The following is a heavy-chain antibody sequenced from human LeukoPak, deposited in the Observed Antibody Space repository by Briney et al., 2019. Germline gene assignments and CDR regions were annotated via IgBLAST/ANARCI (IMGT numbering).Heavy chain of an antibody. V-gene: IGHV3-7*01. Sequence: GGSLRLPCAASGFTFSTYWMTWVRQAPGKGLEWVANIKQDGSEKYFVDSVKGRFTISRDNANNSLYLQMNSLRAEDTAVYYCVRAFRFLEDYWGQGTLVTVSS. CDR2: IKQDGSEK. CDR3: VRAFRFLEDY. D-gene: IGHD3-3*01. CDR1: GFTFSTYW. J-gene: IGHJ4*02.